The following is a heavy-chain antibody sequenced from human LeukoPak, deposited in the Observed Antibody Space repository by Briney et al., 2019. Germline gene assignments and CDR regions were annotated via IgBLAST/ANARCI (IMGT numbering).Heavy chain of an antibody. CDR2: IYQSGST. J-gene: IGHJ4*02. CDR1: GGSISSDNW. D-gene: IGHD3-22*01. V-gene: IGHV4-4*02. CDR3: ARDLVDSGGYYCDY. Sequence: SETLSLTCAVSGGSISSDNWWTWVRQPPGKGLEWIGQIYQSGSTNYNPSLKSRVTISVDKSKNQFSLKLSSVTAADTAIYYCARDLVDSGGYYCDYWGQGTLVTVSS.